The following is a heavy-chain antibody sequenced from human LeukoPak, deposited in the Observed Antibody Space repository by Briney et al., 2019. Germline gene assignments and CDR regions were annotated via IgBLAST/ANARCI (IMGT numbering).Heavy chain of an antibody. Sequence: ASVKVSCKASGYTFTSYDINWVRQATGQGLEWMGWMNPNSGNTGYAQKFQGRATMTRNTSISTAYMELSSLRSEDTAVYYCARGGRGRITIFGVASRYYMDVWGKGTTVTVSS. CDR1: GYTFTSYD. J-gene: IGHJ6*03. CDR2: MNPNSGNT. D-gene: IGHD3-3*01. V-gene: IGHV1-8*01. CDR3: ARGGRGRITIFGVASRYYMDV.